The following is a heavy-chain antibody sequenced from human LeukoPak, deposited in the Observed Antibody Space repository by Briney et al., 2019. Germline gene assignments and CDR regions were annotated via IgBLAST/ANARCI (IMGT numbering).Heavy chain of an antibody. D-gene: IGHD2-8*01. CDR3: AKVYCTNGVCYTGYFDY. Sequence: GGSLRPSCAASGFTFDDYAMHWVRQAPGKGLEWVSGISWNSGSIGYADSVKGRFTISRDNAKNSLYLQMNSLRAEDTALYYCAKVYCTNGVCYTGYFDYWGQGTLVTVSS. J-gene: IGHJ4*02. CDR1: GFTFDDYA. V-gene: IGHV3-9*01. CDR2: ISWNSGSI.